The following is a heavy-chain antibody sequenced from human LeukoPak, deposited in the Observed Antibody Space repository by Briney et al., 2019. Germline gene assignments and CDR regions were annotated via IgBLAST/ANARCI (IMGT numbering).Heavy chain of an antibody. D-gene: IGHD3-22*01. J-gene: IGHJ4*02. V-gene: IGHV4-39*01. CDR3: ARHSFFYDSSGYLDY. CDR2: IYYSGST. CDR1: GGSISSSSYY. Sequence: PSETLSLTCTVPGGSISSSSYYWGWNRQPPGKGLEWIGSIYYSGSTYYNPSLKSRVTISVDTSKNQFSLKLSSVTAADTAVYYCARHSFFYDSSGYLDYWGQGTLITISS.